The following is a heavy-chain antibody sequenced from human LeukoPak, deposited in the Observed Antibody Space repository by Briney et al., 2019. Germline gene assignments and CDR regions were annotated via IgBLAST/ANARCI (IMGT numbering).Heavy chain of an antibody. Sequence: GGSLRLSCAASGFTFSSYAMHWVRQAPGKGLEWVAVISYDGSNKYYADSVKGRFTISRDNSKNTLYLQMNSLRAEDTAVYYCSVVPAADSVYFDYWGQGTLVTVSS. J-gene: IGHJ4*02. V-gene: IGHV3-30-3*01. CDR2: ISYDGSNK. CDR1: GFTFSSYA. CDR3: SVVPAADSVYFDY. D-gene: IGHD2-2*01.